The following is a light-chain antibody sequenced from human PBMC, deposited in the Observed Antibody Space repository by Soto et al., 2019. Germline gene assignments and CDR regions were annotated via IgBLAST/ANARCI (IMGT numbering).Light chain of an antibody. Sequence: IEVTQSPSSLAASLEDRVTITCRASQTIGTYVNWYRQKSGAAPELLIYDASTLQSGVPSRFRGGASGTDFTLTISSLQLDDFATYYCQQSYNTPLTFGQGTKVEIK. CDR1: QTIGTY. J-gene: IGKJ1*01. CDR3: QQSYNTPLT. CDR2: DAS. V-gene: IGKV1-39*01.